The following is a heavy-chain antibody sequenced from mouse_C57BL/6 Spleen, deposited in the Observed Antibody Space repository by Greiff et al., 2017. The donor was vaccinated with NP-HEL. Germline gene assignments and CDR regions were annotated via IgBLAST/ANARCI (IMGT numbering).Heavy chain of an antibody. CDR2: IYWDDDK. J-gene: IGHJ1*03. Sequence: QVTLKESGPGILQSSQTLSLTCSFSGFSLSTSGMGVSWIRQPSGKGLEWLAHIYWDDDKRYNPSLKSRLTISKDTSRNQVFLKITSVDTADTATYYCARHYYGSSLALWYFDVWGTGTTVTVSS. V-gene: IGHV8-12*01. CDR3: ARHYYGSSLALWYFDV. D-gene: IGHD1-1*01. CDR1: GFSLSTSGMG.